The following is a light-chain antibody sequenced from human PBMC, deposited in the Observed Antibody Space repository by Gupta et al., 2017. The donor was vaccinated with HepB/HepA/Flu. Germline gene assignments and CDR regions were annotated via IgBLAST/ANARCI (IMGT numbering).Light chain of an antibody. CDR3: SSYTSRSTLEV. CDR2: DVT. V-gene: IGLV2-14*03. Sequence: QSALTQPASVSGSPGQSITIFCPGTSSDVGGYNYVSWYQQFPGKAPKLMIYDVTNRPSGVSSRFSGSRSGNTASLTISGLLTEDEADYYCSSYTSRSTLEVFGTGTKVTVL. CDR1: SSDVGGYNY. J-gene: IGLJ1*01.